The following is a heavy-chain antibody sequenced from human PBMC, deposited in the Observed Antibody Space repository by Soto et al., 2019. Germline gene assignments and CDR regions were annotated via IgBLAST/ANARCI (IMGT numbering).Heavy chain of an antibody. V-gene: IGHV3-30*18. CDR2: ISYDGSNK. CDR3: ANENNGDYVLFDY. CDR1: GFTFSSYG. J-gene: IGHJ4*02. D-gene: IGHD4-17*01. Sequence: QVQLVESGGGVVQPGRSLRLSCAASGFTFSSYGMHWVRQAPGKGLEWVAVISYDGSNKYYADSVKGRFTISRDNSKNTLYLQMNSLRAEDTAVYYCANENNGDYVLFDYWGQGTLVTVSS.